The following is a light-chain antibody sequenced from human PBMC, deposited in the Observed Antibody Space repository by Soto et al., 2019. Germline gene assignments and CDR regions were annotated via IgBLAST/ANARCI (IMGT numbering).Light chain of an antibody. CDR3: AAWDDSLLDVV. V-gene: IGLV1-47*01. CDR1: SSNIGSNY. J-gene: IGLJ2*01. Sequence: QSVLTQPPSASGTPGQRVTISCSGSSSNIGSNYVYWYQQLPGTAPKLLIYRNNQRPSGVPDRFSGSKSGTSASLAISGLRSEDEADYYCAAWDDSLLDVVFGGGTKLTV. CDR2: RNN.